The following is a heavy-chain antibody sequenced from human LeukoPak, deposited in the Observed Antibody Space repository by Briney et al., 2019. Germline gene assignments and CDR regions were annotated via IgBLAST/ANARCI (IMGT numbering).Heavy chain of an antibody. CDR3: ARVAPSGYYYMDV. Sequence: SETLSLTCTVSGGSISSYYWSWIRRPAARGLEGIGRIDNSGGTNYNPSLKSRVTISVDKSKNQFSLKVSSVTAADTAVYYCARVAPSGYYYMDVWGKGTTVTVSS. J-gene: IGHJ6*03. D-gene: IGHD6-25*01. CDR2: IDNSGGT. CDR1: GGSISSYY. V-gene: IGHV4-4*07.